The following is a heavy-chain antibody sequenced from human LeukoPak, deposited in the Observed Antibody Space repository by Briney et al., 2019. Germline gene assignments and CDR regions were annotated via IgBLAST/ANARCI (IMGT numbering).Heavy chain of an antibody. D-gene: IGHD2-15*01. Sequence: ATVKISCKVSGYTFTDYYMHWVQQAPGKGLEWMGLVDPEDGETIYAEKFQGRVTITADTFTDTAYMELSSLRSEDTAVYYCATDLKLGYCSGGSCAAVRHNWFDPWGQGTLVTVSS. CDR3: ATDLKLGYCSGGSCAAVRHNWFDP. CDR1: GYTFTDYY. V-gene: IGHV1-69-2*01. CDR2: VDPEDGET. J-gene: IGHJ5*02.